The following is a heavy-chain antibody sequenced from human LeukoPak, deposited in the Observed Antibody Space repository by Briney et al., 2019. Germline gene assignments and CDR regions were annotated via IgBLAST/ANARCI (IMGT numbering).Heavy chain of an antibody. Sequence: NTSETLSLTCTVSGGSISTISYYWGWIRQPPGKGLEWIGSIYYTGSTYYNPSLKSRVTISVDTSKNQFSLKLSSVTAADTAVYYCARGSIWWELLIPLPATYYFDYWGQGTLVTVSS. CDR3: ARGSIWWELLIPLPATYYFDY. J-gene: IGHJ4*02. D-gene: IGHD1-26*01. CDR1: GGSISTISYY. V-gene: IGHV4-39*07. CDR2: IYYTGST.